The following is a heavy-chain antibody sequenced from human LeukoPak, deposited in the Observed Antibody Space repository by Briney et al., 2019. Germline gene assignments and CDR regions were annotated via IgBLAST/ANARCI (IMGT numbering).Heavy chain of an antibody. Sequence: PGRSLRLSCAASGFTFSSYGMHWVRQAPGKGLEWVAVISYEGSNKYYADSVKGRFTISRDNSKNTLYLQMNSLRAEDTAVYYCAKQQWLGYFDYWGQGTLVTVSS. CDR2: ISYEGSNK. CDR3: AKQQWLGYFDY. V-gene: IGHV3-30*18. J-gene: IGHJ4*02. CDR1: GFTFSSYG. D-gene: IGHD6-19*01.